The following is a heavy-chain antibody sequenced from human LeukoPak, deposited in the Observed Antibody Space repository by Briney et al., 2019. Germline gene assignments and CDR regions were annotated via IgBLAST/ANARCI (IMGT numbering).Heavy chain of an antibody. CDR2: ISSSGGST. D-gene: IGHD6-13*01. J-gene: IGHJ4*02. V-gene: IGHV3-23*01. CDR1: GFTFSSYA. CDR3: AKPSGSWRPPDY. Sequence: GGSLRLSCAASGFTFSSYAMSWVRQAPGKGLEWVSTISSSGGSTYYADSVKDRFTISRDNSKNTLYLQMNSLRAEDTAVYYCAKPSGSWRPPDYWGQGTLVTVSS.